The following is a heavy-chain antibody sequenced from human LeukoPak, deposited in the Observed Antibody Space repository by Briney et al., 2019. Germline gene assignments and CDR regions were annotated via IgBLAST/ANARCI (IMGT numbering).Heavy chain of an antibody. CDR3: ARDYDYSLDY. CDR1: GLTLGNYW. CDR2: INLDGGDK. D-gene: IGHD4/OR15-4a*01. J-gene: IGHJ4*02. V-gene: IGHV3-7*01. Sequence: GESLRLSCAASGLTLGNYWMSWVRQAPGKGLEWVANINLDGGDKSYVGSVKGRFTIPRDNAKNPLYLQMNSLGAEDTAVYYCARDYDYSLDYWGQGTLVTVSS.